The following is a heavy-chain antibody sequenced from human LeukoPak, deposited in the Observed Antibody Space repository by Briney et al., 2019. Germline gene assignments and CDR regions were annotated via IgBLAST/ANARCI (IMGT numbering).Heavy chain of an antibody. CDR1: GASISSYY. CDR2: IYYSGNT. J-gene: IGHJ3*02. Sequence: SETLSLTCTVSGASISSYYWNWIRQPPGKGLEWIGYIYYSGNTNYNPSLKSRVTISIDTSKNQFSLNLSSVTAADTAVYYCAGDDKDAFDIWGQGTMVTVSS. D-gene: IGHD3-22*01. V-gene: IGHV4-59*01. CDR3: AGDDKDAFDI.